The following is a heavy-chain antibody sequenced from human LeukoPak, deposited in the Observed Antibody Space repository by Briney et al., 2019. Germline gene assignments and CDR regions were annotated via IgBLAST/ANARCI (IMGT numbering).Heavy chain of an antibody. CDR3: ARDRHSAGANDY. V-gene: IGHV1-2*02. J-gene: IGHJ4*02. Sequence: ASVKVSCKASGYTFTAYYLHWVRQAPGQGFEWMGWINPNSGATNYAQKFQDRVTVTRDTSISTAYMELTSLRSDDTAVYYCARDRHSAGANDYWGQGTLVTVSS. CDR1: GYTFTAYY. CDR2: INPNSGAT. D-gene: IGHD6-13*01.